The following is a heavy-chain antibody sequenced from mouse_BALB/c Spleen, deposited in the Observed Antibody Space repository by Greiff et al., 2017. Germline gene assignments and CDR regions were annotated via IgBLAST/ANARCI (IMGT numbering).Heavy chain of an antibody. CDR1: GYSITSDYA. CDR3: ATHGYYPPYAMDY. V-gene: IGHV3-2*02. CDR2: ISYSGST. J-gene: IGHJ4*01. Sequence: EVQLQESGPGLVKPSQSLSLTCTVTGYSITSDYAWNWIRQFPGNKLEWMGYISYSGSTSYNPSLKSRISITRDTSKNQFFLQLNSVTTEDTATYYCATHGYYPPYAMDYWGQGTSVTVSS. D-gene: IGHD2-3*01.